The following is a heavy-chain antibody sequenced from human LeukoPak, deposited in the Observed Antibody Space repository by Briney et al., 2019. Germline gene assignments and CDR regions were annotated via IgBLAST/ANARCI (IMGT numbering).Heavy chain of an antibody. CDR2: INPNSGDT. Sequence: GASVKVSCKASGYSFTDYHMHWVRQAPGQGLEWMGQINPNSGDTNYAQKFQGWVTVTRDTSISTAYMELNRLTSDDTAVYYCARDGGSGLFTMPYFDYWGQGTLVTVSS. V-gene: IGHV1-2*04. D-gene: IGHD6-19*01. J-gene: IGHJ4*02. CDR1: GYSFTDYH. CDR3: ARDGGSGLFTMPYFDY.